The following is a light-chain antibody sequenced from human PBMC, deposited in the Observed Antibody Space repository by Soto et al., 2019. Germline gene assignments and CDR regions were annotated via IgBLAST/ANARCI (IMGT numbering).Light chain of an antibody. Sequence: QSALTQPASVSGSPGQSITISCTGTSSDVGSYNLVSWYQQHPGKAPKLMIYEDTKRPPGVSNRFSGSKSGNTASLTISGLQAEDEADYYCCSYAGSSPFVVFGGGTKLTVL. V-gene: IGLV2-23*02. CDR3: CSYAGSSPFVV. CDR2: EDT. CDR1: SSDVGSYNL. J-gene: IGLJ2*01.